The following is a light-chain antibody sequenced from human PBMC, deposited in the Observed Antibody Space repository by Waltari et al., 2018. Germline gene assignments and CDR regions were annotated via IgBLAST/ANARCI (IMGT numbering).Light chain of an antibody. Sequence: QMTQSPSSLSASVGDRFTITRRASQDITYYLHWYQQKPGKAPKRLIYYASSVESGVPSRFSGSGSGTDYILTISSLQPEDIATYYCQQYDNFPLTFGGGTKVEIK. CDR3: QQYDNFPLT. CDR2: YAS. J-gene: IGKJ4*01. CDR1: QDITYY. V-gene: IGKV1-33*01.